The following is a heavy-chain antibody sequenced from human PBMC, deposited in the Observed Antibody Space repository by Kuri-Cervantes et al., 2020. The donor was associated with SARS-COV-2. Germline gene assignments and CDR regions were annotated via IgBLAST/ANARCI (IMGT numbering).Heavy chain of an antibody. J-gene: IGHJ6*02. V-gene: IGHV1-2*04. D-gene: IGHD2-21*02. CDR2: INPNSGGT. CDR3: ARGVTPNYGMDV. Sequence: ASVKVSCKASGGTFSSYAISWVRQAPGQGLEWMGWINPNSGGTNYARKFQGWVTMTRDTSISTAYMELSRLRSDDTAVYYCARGVTPNYGMDVWGQGTTVTVSS. CDR1: GGTFSSYA.